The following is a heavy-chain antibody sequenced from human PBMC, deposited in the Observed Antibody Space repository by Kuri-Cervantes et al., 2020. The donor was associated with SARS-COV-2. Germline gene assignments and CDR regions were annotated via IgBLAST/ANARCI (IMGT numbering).Heavy chain of an antibody. CDR2: ISGSGGST. Sequence: GGSLRLSCAASGFTFSSYAMSWVRQAPGKGLEWVSAISGSGGSTYYADSVKGRFTISRDNSKNTLYLQMNSLRAEDTAVYYCAKTLAAGTLLRGYFDYRGQGTLVTVSS. D-gene: IGHD6-13*01. V-gene: IGHV3-23*01. CDR1: GFTFSSYA. J-gene: IGHJ4*02. CDR3: AKTLAAGTLLRGYFDY.